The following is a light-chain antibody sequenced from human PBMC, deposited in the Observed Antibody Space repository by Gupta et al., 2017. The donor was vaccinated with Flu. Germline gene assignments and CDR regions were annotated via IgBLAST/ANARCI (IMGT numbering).Light chain of an antibody. V-gene: IGKV3-11*01. CDR3: QKRSNWPPYT. CDR1: QRVSTY. J-gene: IGKJ2*01. CDR2: AAS. Sequence: EIVLTQSLDTLSLSPGERATLSCRASQRVSTYLAWYQQKPGQTPRLLIYAASNRATGIPARFSGSGSGTDFTLTISSLEPEDFAVYYCQKRSNWPPYTFGQGTRLEIK.